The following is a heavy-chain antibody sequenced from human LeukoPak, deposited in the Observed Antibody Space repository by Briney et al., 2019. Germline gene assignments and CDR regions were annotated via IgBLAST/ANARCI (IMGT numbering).Heavy chain of an antibody. V-gene: IGHV4-39*07. CDR1: GGSISSSSYY. J-gene: IGHJ4*02. CDR2: INHSGST. Sequence: PSETLSLTCTVSGGSISSSSYYWGWIRQPPGKGLEWIGEINHSGSTNYNPSLKSRVTISVDTSKNQFSLKLSSVTAADTAVYYCARDITVHSDYWGQGTLVTVSS. CDR3: ARDITVHSDY. D-gene: IGHD4-11*01.